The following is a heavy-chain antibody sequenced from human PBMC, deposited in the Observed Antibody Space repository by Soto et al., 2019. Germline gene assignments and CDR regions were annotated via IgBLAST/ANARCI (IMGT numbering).Heavy chain of an antibody. CDR1: GGSISSGGYY. D-gene: IGHD4-4*01. J-gene: IGHJ4*02. Sequence: SETLSLTCTVSGGSISSGGYYWSWIRQHPGKGLEWIGYIYYSGSTYYNPSLKSRVTISVDKSKNQFSLKLGSVTAAETAVDYCARAEGLHDYSNYGDFDYWGQGTLVTVSS. CDR3: ARAEGLHDYSNYGDFDY. CDR2: IYYSGST. V-gene: IGHV4-31*03.